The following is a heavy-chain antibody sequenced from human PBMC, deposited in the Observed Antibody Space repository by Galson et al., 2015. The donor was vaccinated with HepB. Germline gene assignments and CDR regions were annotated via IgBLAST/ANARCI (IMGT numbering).Heavy chain of an antibody. V-gene: IGHV1-69*13. CDR2: FIPILGAA. D-gene: IGHD5-12*01. CDR1: GGTFSSLA. CDR3: ARGNEGYGSMGYYFDY. Sequence: SVKVSCKASGGTFSSLAISWVRQAPGQGLEWMGGFIPILGAANYAQKFQGRVTITADESTNTAYMELSSLRSEDTAVYYCARGNEGYGSMGYYFDYWGQGTLVTVSS. J-gene: IGHJ4*02.